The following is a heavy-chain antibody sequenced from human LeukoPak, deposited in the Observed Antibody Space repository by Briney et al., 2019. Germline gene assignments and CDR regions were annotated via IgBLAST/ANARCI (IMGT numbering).Heavy chain of an antibody. V-gene: IGHV3-64*02. J-gene: IGHJ3*02. CDR2: ISSDGGSK. CDR3: ARDWGTGTSTLGALDI. D-gene: IGHD2-8*02. Sequence: GGSLRLSCAASGFTFSTYAMHWVRQAPGKGLEYVGVISSDGGSKYYADSVRGRFTISRDKSKNTLYLQMGGLRPDDMAVYHCARDWGTGTSTLGALDIWGQGTMVTVSS. CDR1: GFTFSTYA.